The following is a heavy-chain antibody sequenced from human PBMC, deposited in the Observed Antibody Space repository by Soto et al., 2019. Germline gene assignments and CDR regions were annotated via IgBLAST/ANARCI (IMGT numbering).Heavy chain of an antibody. J-gene: IGHJ4*02. V-gene: IGHV3-30-3*01. CDR3: ARDGARIAAARDNEGLWY. D-gene: IGHD6-13*01. CDR1: GFTFSSYA. CDR2: ISYDGSNK. Sequence: QVQLVESGGGVVQPGRSLRLSCAASGFTFSSYAMHWVRQAPGKGLEWVAVISYDGSNKYYADSVKGRFTISRDNSKNTVYLQMNSLRAEDTAVYYCARDGARIAAARDNEGLWYWGQGTLVTVSS.